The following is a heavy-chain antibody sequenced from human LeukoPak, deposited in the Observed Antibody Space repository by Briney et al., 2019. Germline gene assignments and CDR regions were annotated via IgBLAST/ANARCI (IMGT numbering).Heavy chain of an antibody. D-gene: IGHD3-10*01. CDR2: IYYSGST. J-gene: IGHJ4*02. CDR1: GGSISSGGYY. V-gene: IGHV4-31*03. CDR3: ARGGFYGHPFEF. Sequence: SETLSLTCTVSGGSISSGGYYWSWIRQHPGKGLEWIGYIYYSGSTYYNPSLKSRVTISVDTSKNQFSLKLSSVTAADTAVYYCARGGFYGHPFEFGGRGILVIVSA.